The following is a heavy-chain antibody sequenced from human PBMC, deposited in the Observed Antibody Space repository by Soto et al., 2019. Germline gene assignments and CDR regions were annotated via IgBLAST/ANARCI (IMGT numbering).Heavy chain of an antibody. V-gene: IGHV3-30-3*01. J-gene: IGHJ6*02. CDR2: ISYDGSNK. CDR1: GFTFSSYA. Sequence: PGGSLRLSCAASGFTFSSYAMHWVRQAPGKGLEWVAVISYDGSNKYYADSVKGRFTISRDNSKNTLYLQMNSLRAEDTAVYYCARDSTVMRVQADRAFYYGMDVWGQGTTVTVSS. D-gene: IGHD2-2*01. CDR3: ARDSTVMRVQADRAFYYGMDV.